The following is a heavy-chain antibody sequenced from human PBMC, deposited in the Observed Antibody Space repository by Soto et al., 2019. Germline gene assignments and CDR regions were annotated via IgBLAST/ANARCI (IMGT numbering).Heavy chain of an antibody. Sequence: SVKVSCKASGGTFGSQGIAWVRQAPGQGLEWMGGFIAMLGTPTYAKKVQGRATISADESLTSSYLELRSLRSEDTGVYFCARGVMANFDYWGQGTLVTVSS. J-gene: IGHJ4*02. V-gene: IGHV1-69*13. D-gene: IGHD3-16*01. CDR2: FIAMLGTP. CDR3: ARGVMANFDY. CDR1: GGTFGSQG.